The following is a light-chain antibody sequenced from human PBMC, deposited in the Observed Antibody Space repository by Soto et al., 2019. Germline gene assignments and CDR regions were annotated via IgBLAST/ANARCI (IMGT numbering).Light chain of an antibody. CDR2: DGS. Sequence: DIHVTQSPPSLSASVGGRVTITCRATQDTRNYLNWYQVKPGKAPKLLISDGSTLQSGVPSRFSGSGSATDFTLTLGGLQPEDFATYFCQQSYGTPPTFGQGTKVDIK. CDR3: QQSYGTPPT. V-gene: IGKV1-39*01. CDR1: QDTRNY. J-gene: IGKJ1*01.